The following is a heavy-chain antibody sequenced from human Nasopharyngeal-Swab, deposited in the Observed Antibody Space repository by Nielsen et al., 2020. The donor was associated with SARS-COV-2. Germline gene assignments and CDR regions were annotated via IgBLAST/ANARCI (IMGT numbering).Heavy chain of an antibody. CDR3: ARHDRDGYLDY. CDR1: GYSFTTFW. J-gene: IGHJ4*02. CDR2: IFPRDSDA. D-gene: IGHD5-24*01. Sequence: GESLKISCKGSGYSFTTFWIGWVRQMPGKGLEWMGFIFPRDSDARYNPSLQGQVTISADNSISTAYLHWSSLRASDTAIYYCARHDRDGYLDYWGPGTLVTVSS. V-gene: IGHV5-51*01.